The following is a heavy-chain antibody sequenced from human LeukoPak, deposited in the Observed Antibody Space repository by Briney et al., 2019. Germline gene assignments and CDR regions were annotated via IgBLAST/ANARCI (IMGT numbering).Heavy chain of an antibody. V-gene: IGHV4-30-4*07. J-gene: IGHJ4*02. D-gene: IGHD2-21*02. Sequence: SQTLSLTCAVSGGSISSGGYSWSWIRQPPGKGLEWIGYIYYSGSTNYNPSLKSRVTISVDTSKNQFSLKLSSVTAADTAVYYCARLLAYCGGDCYPYYFDYWGQGTLVTVSS. CDR1: GGSISSGGYS. CDR3: ARLLAYCGGDCYPYYFDY. CDR2: IYYSGST.